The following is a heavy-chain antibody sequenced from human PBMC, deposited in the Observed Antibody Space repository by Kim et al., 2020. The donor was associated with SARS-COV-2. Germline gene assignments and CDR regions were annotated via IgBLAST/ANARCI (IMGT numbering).Heavy chain of an antibody. V-gene: IGHV4-31*03. CDR2: IYYSGST. J-gene: IGHJ6*02. CDR1: GCSISSGGYY. D-gene: IGHD3-10*01. Sequence: SETLSLTCTVSGCSISSGGYYWSGLRQHPGKGLEWIGYIYYSGSTYYNPSLKSRVTISADTSKNQFSLKLSSVTAADTAVYYCAREKRFVRGVIYYYGMDVWGQGTTVTVSS. CDR3: AREKRFVRGVIYYYGMDV.